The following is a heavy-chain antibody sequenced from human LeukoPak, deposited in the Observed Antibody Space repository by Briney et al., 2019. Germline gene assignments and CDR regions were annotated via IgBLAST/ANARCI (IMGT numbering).Heavy chain of an antibody. V-gene: IGHV4-34*01. CDR1: GGSFSGYY. D-gene: IGHD1-7*01. J-gene: IGHJ4*02. CDR3: ARGRNWNYKDY. CDR2: INHSGST. Sequence: SETLSLTCAVYGGSFSGYYWSWIRQPPGKGLEWIGEINHSGSTNYNPSLKSRVTISVDTSKNQFSLQLSSVTAADTAVYYCARGRNWNYKDYWGQGTLVTVSS.